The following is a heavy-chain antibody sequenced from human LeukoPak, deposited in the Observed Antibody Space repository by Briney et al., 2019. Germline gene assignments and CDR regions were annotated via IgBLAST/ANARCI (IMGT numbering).Heavy chain of an antibody. J-gene: IGHJ6*02. V-gene: IGHV3-23*01. D-gene: IGHD1-14*01. Sequence: PGGSLRLSCAASGFTFNNYAMNWVRQAPGKGLEWVSVISGSGGTTYYADSVKGRFTISRDSSKNTLYLQMNSLRAEDTAVYYCAKVSGGGLYYDGMDVWGRGTTVTVSS. CDR3: AKVSGGGLYYDGMDV. CDR2: ISGSGGTT. CDR1: GFTFNNYA.